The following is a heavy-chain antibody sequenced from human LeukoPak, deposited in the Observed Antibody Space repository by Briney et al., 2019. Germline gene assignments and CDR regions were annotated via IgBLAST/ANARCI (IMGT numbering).Heavy chain of an antibody. J-gene: IGHJ3*02. Sequence: SETLSLTCIVSGGSISSYYWSWIRQPPGKGLEWIGYIYYSGSTNYNPSLKSRVTISVDTSENQFSLKLNSVTAADTALYYCARGSIAARNDAFDIWGQGTVVTVSS. D-gene: IGHD6-6*01. CDR2: IYYSGST. V-gene: IGHV4-59*01. CDR1: GGSISSYY. CDR3: ARGSIAARNDAFDI.